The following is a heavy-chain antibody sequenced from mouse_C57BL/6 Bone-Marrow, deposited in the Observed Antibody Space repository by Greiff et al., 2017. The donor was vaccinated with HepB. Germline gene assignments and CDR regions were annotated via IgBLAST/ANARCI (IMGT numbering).Heavy chain of an antibody. CDR2: IDPSDSYT. D-gene: IGHD1-1*01. J-gene: IGHJ4*01. Sequence: QVQLQQSGAELVMPGASVKLSCKASGYTFTSYWMHWVKQRPGQGLEWIGEIDPSDSYTNYNQKFKGKSTLTVDKSSSTAYMQLSSLTSEDSAVYYCARSVITTVVATDYAMDYWGQGPSVTVSS. CDR1: GYTFTSYW. CDR3: ARSVITTVVATDYAMDY. V-gene: IGHV1-69*01.